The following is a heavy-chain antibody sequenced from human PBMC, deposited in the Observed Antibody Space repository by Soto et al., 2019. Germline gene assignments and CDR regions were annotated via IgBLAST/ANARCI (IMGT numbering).Heavy chain of an antibody. CDR1: GYGFTSYW. D-gene: IGHD2-15*01. Sequence: GESLKISCKGSGYGFTSYWIGWVRQMPGKGLEWMGIIYPGDSDTRYSPSFQGQVTISADKSISTAYLQWSSLKASDTAMYYCARLSDCSGGSCYSSVFDYWGQGTLVTVSS. CDR2: IYPGDSDT. J-gene: IGHJ4*02. V-gene: IGHV5-51*01. CDR3: ARLSDCSGGSCYSSVFDY.